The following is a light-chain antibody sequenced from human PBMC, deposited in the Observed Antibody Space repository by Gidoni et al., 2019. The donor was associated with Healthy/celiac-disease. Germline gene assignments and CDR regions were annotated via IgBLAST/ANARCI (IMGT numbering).Light chain of an antibody. V-gene: IGKV1-39*01. Sequence: DIQMTQSPSSLSASVGDRVTITCRASQSISSYLNWYQQKPGKAPKILIYAASSLQSGFPSRLSGSGSGTDFTLTISSLQPEDFATYYCQQSYSTLRYTFGQXTKLEIK. CDR2: AAS. J-gene: IGKJ2*01. CDR3: QQSYSTLRYT. CDR1: QSISSY.